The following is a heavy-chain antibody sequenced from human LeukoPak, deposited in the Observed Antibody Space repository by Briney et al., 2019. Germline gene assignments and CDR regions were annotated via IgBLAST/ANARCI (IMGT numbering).Heavy chain of an antibody. CDR1: GFTFSSYN. CDR2: ISSSGSKT. J-gene: IGHJ4*02. Sequence: GGSLRLSCAASGFTFSSYNMGWVRQAPGKGLEWVSSISSSGSKTHYADSVKGRFTISRDNAKNSLYLQLNSLRAEDTAVYYCATVREPHYFDFWGQGTLVTVSS. CDR3: ATVREPHYFDF. V-gene: IGHV3-21*01. D-gene: IGHD5-24*01.